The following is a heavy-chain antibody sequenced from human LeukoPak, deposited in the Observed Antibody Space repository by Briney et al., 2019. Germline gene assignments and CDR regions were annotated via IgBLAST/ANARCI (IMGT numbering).Heavy chain of an antibody. J-gene: IGHJ3*02. Sequence: PGGSLRLSCAASGFTFSIYAMRWVRRAPGKGLVWVSAFSGSGGSTDYVDTEKGRFTISRDNSKNTLYLQMNSLRAEDTAVYYCAKTKAYCGGDCSDLGSAFDIWGQGTMITVSS. CDR1: GFTFSIYA. CDR2: FSGSGGST. CDR3: AKTKAYCGGDCSDLGSAFDI. D-gene: IGHD2-21*02. V-gene: IGHV3-23*01.